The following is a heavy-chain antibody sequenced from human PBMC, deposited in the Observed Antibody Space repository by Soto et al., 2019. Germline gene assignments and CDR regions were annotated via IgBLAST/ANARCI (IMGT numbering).Heavy chain of an antibody. CDR3: ARVKFREPFDS. D-gene: IGHD2-21*01. Sequence: VSVKVSFKASGYTFTKYGINWPREASRAGIEWMGWFNPKNGNTNYAQTCEGRLTLTTDTSTSTAFMELNTLRSDDPAFDYCARVKFREPFDSCRQGTLVTVSS. J-gene: IGHJ4*02. V-gene: IGHV1-18*01. CDR1: GYTFTKYG. CDR2: FNPKNGNT.